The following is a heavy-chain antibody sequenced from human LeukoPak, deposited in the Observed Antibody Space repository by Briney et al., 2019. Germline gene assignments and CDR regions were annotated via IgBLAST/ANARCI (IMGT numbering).Heavy chain of an antibody. CDR2: IIPIFGTA. CDR1: GGTFSSYA. V-gene: IGHV1-69*01. CDR3: ARDKAARPARYWFDP. Sequence: SVKVSXKASGGTFSSYAISWMRQAPGQGLEWMGGIIPIFGTANYAQKFQGRATITADESTSTAYMELSSLRSEDTAVYYCARDKAARPARYWFDPWGQGTLVTVSS. D-gene: IGHD6-6*01. J-gene: IGHJ5*02.